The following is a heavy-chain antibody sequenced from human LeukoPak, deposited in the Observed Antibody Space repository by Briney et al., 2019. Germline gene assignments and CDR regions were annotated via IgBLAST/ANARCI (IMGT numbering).Heavy chain of an antibody. Sequence: SETLSLTCAVYGGSFSGYYWSWIRQPPGKGLEWIGEINHSGSTNYNPSLKSRVTISVDTSKNQFSLKLSSVTAADTAVCYCARLNIVVVPAAINPLYYYGMDVWGKGTTVTVSS. J-gene: IGHJ6*04. CDR1: GGSFSGYY. V-gene: IGHV4-34*01. D-gene: IGHD2-2*01. CDR2: INHSGST. CDR3: ARLNIVVVPAAINPLYYYGMDV.